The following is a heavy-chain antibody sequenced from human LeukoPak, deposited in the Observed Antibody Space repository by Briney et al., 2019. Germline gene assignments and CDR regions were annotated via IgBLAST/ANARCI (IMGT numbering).Heavy chain of an antibody. Sequence: SETLSLTCAVYGGSFSGYYWSWIRQPPGKGLEWIGEINHSGSTNYNPSLKSRVTISVDTSKNQFSLKLSSVTAADTAVYYCARHGITMVRGVILQGFDPWGQGTLVTVSS. CDR3: ARHGITMVRGVILQGFDP. CDR2: INHSGST. D-gene: IGHD3-10*01. CDR1: GGSFSGYY. J-gene: IGHJ5*02. V-gene: IGHV4-34*01.